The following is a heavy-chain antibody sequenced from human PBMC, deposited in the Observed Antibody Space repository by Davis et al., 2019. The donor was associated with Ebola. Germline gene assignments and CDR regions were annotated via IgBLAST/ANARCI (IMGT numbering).Heavy chain of an antibody. CDR2: IIPILGIA. Sequence: AASVKVSCKASGGTFSSYAISWVRQAPGQGLEWMGRIIPILGIANYAQKFQGRVTITADESTSTAYMELSSLRSEDTAVYYCARADIVVVPAATQEYYYYYGMDVWGQGTTVTVSS. V-gene: IGHV1-69*04. CDR1: GGTFSSYA. J-gene: IGHJ6*02. CDR3: ARADIVVVPAATQEYYYYYGMDV. D-gene: IGHD2-2*01.